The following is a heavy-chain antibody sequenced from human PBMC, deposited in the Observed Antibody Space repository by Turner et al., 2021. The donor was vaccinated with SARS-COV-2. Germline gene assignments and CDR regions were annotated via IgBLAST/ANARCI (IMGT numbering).Heavy chain of an antibody. V-gene: IGHV4-39*01. CDR1: GGSISSSSYY. Sequence: QLQLQDSGPGLVKPSATLSLTCTVAGGSISSSSYYWGWIRQPPGWGLEWIGNVYYNGGTYYNPSLKIRVTKSVDTSKNQFTLKLNSVTAADTAVYYCAGEGAGACKFYYYVMDVWGQGTTVTVSS. CDR3: AGEGAGACKFYYYVMDV. D-gene: IGHD6-19*01. CDR2: VYYNGGT. J-gene: IGHJ6*02.